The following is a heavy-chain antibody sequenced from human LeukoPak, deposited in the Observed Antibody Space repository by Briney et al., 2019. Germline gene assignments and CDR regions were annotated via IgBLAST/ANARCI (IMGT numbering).Heavy chain of an antibody. CDR1: GGSISSDY. CDR3: ARVGRIAVAGTFDY. Sequence: SETLSLTCTVSGGSISSDYWSWIRQPPGKGLEWIGEINHSGSTNYNPSLKSRVTISVDTSKNQFSLKLSSVTAADTAVYYCARVGRIAVAGTFDYWGQGTLVTVSS. CDR2: INHSGST. D-gene: IGHD6-19*01. J-gene: IGHJ4*02. V-gene: IGHV4-34*01.